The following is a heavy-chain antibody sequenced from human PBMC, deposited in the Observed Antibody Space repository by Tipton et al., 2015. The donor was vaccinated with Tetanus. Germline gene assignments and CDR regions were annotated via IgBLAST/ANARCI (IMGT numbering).Heavy chain of an antibody. V-gene: IGHV4-4*02. J-gene: IGHJ4*02. D-gene: IGHD6-6*01. CDR3: AMIHGVSSSFDY. CDR1: GVSINSNHW. Sequence: SLRLSCAVSGVSINSNHWWSWVRQAPGKGLDWFGENSHSGGSNYNPSLKSRVAMSEDTSKNLFSLHLNSVTAADTAVYYCAMIHGVSSSFDYWGQGAPVTVSS. CDR2: NSHSGGS.